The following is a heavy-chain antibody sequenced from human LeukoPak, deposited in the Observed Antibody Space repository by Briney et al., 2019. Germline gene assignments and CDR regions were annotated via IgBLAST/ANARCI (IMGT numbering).Heavy chain of an antibody. D-gene: IGHD2-15*01. CDR2: ISRDSGIK. CDR1: GFIISGDS. Sequence: PGGSLRLSCAASGFIISGDSMNWVRQAPGKGLEWIAYISRDSGIKYYADSVRGRFTISGDNAKSSLYLQMHSLRAEDTAVYYCVRDNPRCCGVVPANIDDYWGQGTLVTVSS. V-gene: IGHV3-48*01. CDR3: VRDNPRCCGVVPANIDDY. J-gene: IGHJ4*02.